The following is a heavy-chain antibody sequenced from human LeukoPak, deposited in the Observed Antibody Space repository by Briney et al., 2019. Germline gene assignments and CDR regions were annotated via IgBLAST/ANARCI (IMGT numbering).Heavy chain of an antibody. Sequence: GGSLRLSCAASGFTFSSYGMHWVRQAPGKGLEWVAVIWYDGSNNYYADSVKGRFTISRDNFKNTLFLQMNSLRAEDTAVYYCARDLGAAGYWYFDLWGRGTLVTVSS. D-gene: IGHD6-13*01. J-gene: IGHJ2*01. CDR1: GFTFSSYG. CDR2: IWYDGSNN. V-gene: IGHV3-33*01. CDR3: ARDLGAAGYWYFDL.